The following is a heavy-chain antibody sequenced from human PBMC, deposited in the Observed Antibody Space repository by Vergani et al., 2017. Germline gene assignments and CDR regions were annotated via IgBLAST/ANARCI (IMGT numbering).Heavy chain of an antibody. D-gene: IGHD6-6*01. J-gene: IGHJ4*02. CDR3: AVGNIAARGRTDY. V-gene: IGHV1-18*04. CDR2: ISAYNGNT. Sequence: QVQLVQSGAEVKKPGASVKVSCKASGYTFTSYGISWVRQAPGQGLEWMGWISAYNGNTKYSQKFQGRVTITRDTPASTDYMELSSLRSEDTAVYYCAVGNIAARGRTDYWGQGTLVTVSS. CDR1: GYTFTSYG.